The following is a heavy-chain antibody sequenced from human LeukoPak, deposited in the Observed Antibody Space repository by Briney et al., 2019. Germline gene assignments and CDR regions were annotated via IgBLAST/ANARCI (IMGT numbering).Heavy chain of an antibody. CDR1: GFTFSSYS. V-gene: IGHV3-21*01. D-gene: IGHD2-15*01. CDR2: ISSSSSYI. Sequence: GGSLRLSCAASGFTFSSYSMNWVRQAPGKGLEWVSSISSSSSYIYYPDSVKGRFTISRDNAKNSLYQQMNSLRAEDTAVYYCARDYYCSGGSCYSPHYWGQGTLVTVSS. CDR3: ARDYYCSGGSCYSPHY. J-gene: IGHJ4*02.